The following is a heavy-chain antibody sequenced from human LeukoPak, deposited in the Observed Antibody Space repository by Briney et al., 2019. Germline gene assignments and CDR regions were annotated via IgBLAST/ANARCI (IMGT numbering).Heavy chain of an antibody. V-gene: IGHV3-30*03. CDR3: ASGWELLFYFDY. CDR1: GFTFSSYG. CDR2: ISYDGSNK. J-gene: IGHJ4*02. Sequence: GRSLRLSCAASGFTFSSYGMHWVRQAPGKGLEWVAVISYDGSNKYYADSVKGRFTISRDNSKNMLYLQMNSLRAEDTAVYYCASGWELLFYFDYWGQGTLVTVSS. D-gene: IGHD1-26*01.